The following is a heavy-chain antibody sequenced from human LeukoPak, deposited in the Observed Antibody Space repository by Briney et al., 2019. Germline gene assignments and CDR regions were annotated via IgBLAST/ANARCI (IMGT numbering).Heavy chain of an antibody. J-gene: IGHJ3*02. CDR1: GFTFSSYS. V-gene: IGHV3-21*01. CDR3: ATDYGHDAFDI. Sequence: GRSLRLSCAASGFTFSSYSMNWVRQAPGKGLEWVSSISSSSSYIYYADSVKGRFTISRDNAKNSLYLQMNSLRAEDTAVYYCATDYGHDAFDIWGQGTMVTVSS. CDR2: ISSSSSYI. D-gene: IGHD3-16*01.